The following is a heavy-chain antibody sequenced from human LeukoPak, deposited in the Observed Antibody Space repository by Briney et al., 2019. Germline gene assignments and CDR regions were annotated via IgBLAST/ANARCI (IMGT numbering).Heavy chain of an antibody. CDR2: ISGSGGST. V-gene: IGHV3-23*01. J-gene: IGHJ4*02. D-gene: IGHD6-19*01. Sequence: GGSLRLSCAASGFTFSSYAMSWVRQAPGKGLEWVSAISGSGGSTYYADSVKGRFTISRDNSKNTLYLQMNSLRAEDTAVYYCAKLHHGQWLVELGYWGQGTLVTVSS. CDR1: GFTFSSYA. CDR3: AKLHHGQWLVELGY.